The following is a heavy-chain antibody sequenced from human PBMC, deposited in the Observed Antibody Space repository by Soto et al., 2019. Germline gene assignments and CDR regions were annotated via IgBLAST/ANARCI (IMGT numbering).Heavy chain of an antibody. Sequence: LKISCKASGYSFTSYWIGWVRQMPGKGLEWMGIIYPGDSDTRYSPSFQGQVTIPADKSISTASMQWSSLKASDTAMYYCVRIPSTGPYYFDYWGQGTLVTVSS. CDR1: GYSFTSYW. V-gene: IGHV5-51*01. CDR3: VRIPSTGPYYFDY. CDR2: IYPGDSDT. D-gene: IGHD1-1*01. J-gene: IGHJ4*02.